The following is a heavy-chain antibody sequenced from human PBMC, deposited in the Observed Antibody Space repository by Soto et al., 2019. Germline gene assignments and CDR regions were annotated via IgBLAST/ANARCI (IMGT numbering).Heavy chain of an antibody. V-gene: IGHV3-23*01. CDR1: GFTFSRHA. Sequence: GGSLRLSCTASGFTFSRHAMTWVRQATGKGLEWVSGLSDSGGSIYYADSVKGRFTISRDNSMNTLYLQMNTLRAEDTAVYYCAKVSSSWYAGFFDLWGQGTLVT. D-gene: IGHD6-13*01. CDR2: LSDSGGSI. J-gene: IGHJ4*02. CDR3: AKVSSSWYAGFFDL.